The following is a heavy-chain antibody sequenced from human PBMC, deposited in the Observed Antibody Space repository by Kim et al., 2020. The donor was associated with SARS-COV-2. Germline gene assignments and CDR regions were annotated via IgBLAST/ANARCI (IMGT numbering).Heavy chain of an antibody. V-gene: IGHV3-23*01. CDR3: AKDLAARVVYYFDY. CDR2: SSGSGGST. D-gene: IGHD6-6*01. Sequence: GGSLRLSCAASGFTFSSYAMSWVRQAPGKGLEWVSASSGSGGSTYYADSVKGRFTISRDNSKNTLYLQMNSLRAEDTAVYYCAKDLAARVVYYFDYWGQGSLVTVSS. CDR1: GFTFSSYA. J-gene: IGHJ4*02.